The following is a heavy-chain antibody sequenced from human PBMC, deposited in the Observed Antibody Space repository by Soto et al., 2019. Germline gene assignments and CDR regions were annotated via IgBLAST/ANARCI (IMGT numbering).Heavy chain of an antibody. J-gene: IGHJ2*01. CDR2: IGPYEGVT. Sequence: QVQLVQSGAEVKRPGASVRVSCKATGYTFNDYSISWVRQAPGQGLEWMGWIGPYEGVTNHAQTFQGRVTMTVDTSTTTADMELRSLRSDDTALYYCARCYCSVGSCYTCWHFDLWGPGTLVTVTA. CDR1: GYTFNDYS. V-gene: IGHV1-18*01. CDR3: ARCYCSVGSCYTCWHFDL. D-gene: IGHD2-15*01.